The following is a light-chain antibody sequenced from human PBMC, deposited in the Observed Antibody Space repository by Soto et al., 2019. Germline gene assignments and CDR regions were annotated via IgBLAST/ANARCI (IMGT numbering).Light chain of an antibody. J-gene: IGKJ2*01. CDR1: QSVSSSY. CDR2: GAS. Sequence: EIVLTQSPGTLSLSPGERATLSCRASQSVSSSYLAWYQQKPGQAPRLLIYGASSRATGIPDRFSGSGSGTTFPLTISSLEPEDFAVYYCQQYGSSPGTFGQGTKLEIK. CDR3: QQYGSSPGT. V-gene: IGKV3-20*01.